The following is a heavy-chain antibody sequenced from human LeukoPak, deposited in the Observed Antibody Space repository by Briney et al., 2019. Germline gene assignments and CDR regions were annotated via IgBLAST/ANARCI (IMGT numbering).Heavy chain of an antibody. J-gene: IGHJ5*02. CDR2: INPNSGGT. CDR3: ARRYYYDSSGYRPLVNWFDP. D-gene: IGHD3-22*01. V-gene: IGHV1-2*06. Sequence: ASVKVSCKASGYTFAGYYMHWVRQAPGQGLEWMGRINPNSGGTNYAQKFQGRVTMTRDTSISTAYVELSRRRSDDTAVYYCARRYYYDSSGYRPLVNWFDPWGQGTLVTVSS. CDR1: GYTFAGYY.